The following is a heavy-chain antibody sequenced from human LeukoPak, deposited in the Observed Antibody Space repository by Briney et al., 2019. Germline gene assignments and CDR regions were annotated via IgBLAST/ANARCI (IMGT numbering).Heavy chain of an antibody. CDR2: IGIAGDT. V-gene: IGHV3-13*01. CDR1: GFTFSNYD. D-gene: IGHD6-19*01. Sequence: GGSLRLSCAASGFTFSNYDMHWVRQGTGKGLEWFSGIGIAGDTYYSGSVKGRFTMSRDNARNSLYLQMNSLRAEDTAVYYCAREPGGSGWSELDYWGQGTLVTVS. CDR3: AREPGGSGWSELDY. J-gene: IGHJ4*02.